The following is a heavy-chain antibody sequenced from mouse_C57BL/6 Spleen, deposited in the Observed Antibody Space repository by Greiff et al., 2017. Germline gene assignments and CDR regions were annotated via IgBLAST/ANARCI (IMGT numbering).Heavy chain of an antibody. D-gene: IGHD1-1*01. CDR2: IWSDGIT. CDR3: ASYYGSREDYAMDY. V-gene: IGHV2-6*03. Sequence: QVQLKESGPGLVAPSQSLSITCTVSGFSLTSYGVHWVRQPPGKGLEWLVVIWSDGITTYNSALKSRLSIRQDNSKSQVFLKMNSLQTDDTAMYYRASYYGSREDYAMDYWGQGTSVTVSS. CDR1: GFSLTSYG. J-gene: IGHJ4*01.